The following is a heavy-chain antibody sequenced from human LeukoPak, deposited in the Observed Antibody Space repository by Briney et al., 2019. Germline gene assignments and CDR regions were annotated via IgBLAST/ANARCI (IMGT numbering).Heavy chain of an antibody. CDR2: INTYNGNT. CDR3: ARDKGWSYEAAVDY. CDR1: GYAFSSYS. V-gene: IGHV1-18*04. J-gene: IGHJ4*02. Sequence: ASVRVSCKASGYAFSSYSISWVRQAPGQGLEWMGWINTYNGNTNYAPKLQGRVSMTIDASASTAYMELRSLRSDDTAVYYCARDKGWSYEAAVDYWAQGTLVTVSS. D-gene: IGHD6-19*01.